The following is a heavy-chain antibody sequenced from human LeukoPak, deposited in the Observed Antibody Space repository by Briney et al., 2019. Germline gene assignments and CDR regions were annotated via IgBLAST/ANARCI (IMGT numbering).Heavy chain of an antibody. Sequence: SVKVSCKASGGTFSSYAISWVRQAPGQGLEWMGGIIPIFGTANYARKFQGRVTITADESTSTAYMELSSLRSEDTAVYYCTGRYCSSTSCQGWFDPWGQGTLVTVSS. V-gene: IGHV1-69*01. CDR3: TGRYCSSTSCQGWFDP. J-gene: IGHJ5*02. CDR2: IIPIFGTA. D-gene: IGHD2-2*01. CDR1: GGTFSSYA.